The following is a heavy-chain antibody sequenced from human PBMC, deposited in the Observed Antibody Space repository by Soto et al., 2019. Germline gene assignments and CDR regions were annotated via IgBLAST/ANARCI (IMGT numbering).Heavy chain of an antibody. J-gene: IGHJ6*02. Sequence: QVQLVQSGTEVKKPGASVKVSCKTSGYSFTKYGLHWVRQAPGQRLECMGWINPGNGDTKYSQKFQGRVTISRATSATTAYMELSSLRSEASAVFYCARTYCSSTSCYNYYYYGMDVWGQVTKVTVSS. CDR3: ARTYCSSTSCYNYYYYGMDV. CDR1: GYSFTKYG. CDR2: INPGNGDT. D-gene: IGHD2-2*01. V-gene: IGHV1-3*01.